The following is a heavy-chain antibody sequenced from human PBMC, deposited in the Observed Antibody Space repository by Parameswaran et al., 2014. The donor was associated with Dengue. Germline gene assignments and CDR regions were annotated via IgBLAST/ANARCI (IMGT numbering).Heavy chain of an antibody. CDR3: ARVLVYGDYFDY. CDR2: IYYSGST. Sequence: VRQAPGKGLEWIGYIYYSGSTNYNPSLKSRVTISVDTSKNQFSLKLSSVTAADTAVYYCARVLVYGDYFDYWGQGTLVTVSS. D-gene: IGHD2-8*01. V-gene: IGHV4-59*01. J-gene: IGHJ4*02.